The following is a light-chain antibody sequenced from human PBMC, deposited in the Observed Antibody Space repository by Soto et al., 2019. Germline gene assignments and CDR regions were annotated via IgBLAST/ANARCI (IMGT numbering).Light chain of an antibody. Sequence: VLTHPPSSSGTPVQRVTIACSGSSSNIGSNTVNWYQQLPGTAPKLLIYSNNQRPSGVPDRFSGSKSGTSASLAISGLQSEDEADYYCAAWDDSLNGYVFGTGTKVTVL. CDR1: SSNIGSNT. CDR3: AAWDDSLNGYV. J-gene: IGLJ1*01. CDR2: SNN. V-gene: IGLV1-44*01.